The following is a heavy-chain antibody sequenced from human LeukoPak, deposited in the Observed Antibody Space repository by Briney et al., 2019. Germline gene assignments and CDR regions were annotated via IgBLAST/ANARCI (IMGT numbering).Heavy chain of an antibody. Sequence: HGESPKISCKGSGYSFTSYWIGWVRQMPGKGLEWMGIIYPGDSETRYSPSFQGLVTISADKSINTAYLQWSSLRASDTAMYYCAKTYYDLLTGPTNFDFWGQGTLVTVSS. CDR2: IYPGDSET. CDR3: AKTYYDLLTGPTNFDF. J-gene: IGHJ4*02. D-gene: IGHD3-9*01. V-gene: IGHV5-51*01. CDR1: GYSFTSYW.